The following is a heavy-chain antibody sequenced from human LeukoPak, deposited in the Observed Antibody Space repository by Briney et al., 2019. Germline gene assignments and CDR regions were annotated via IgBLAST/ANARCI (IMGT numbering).Heavy chain of an antibody. J-gene: IGHJ3*02. D-gene: IGHD1-1*01. CDR2: INPNSGGT. CDR1: GYTFTGYY. CDR3: ARPINNWNDAFDI. V-gene: IGHV1-2*02. Sequence: ASVKVSCKASGYTFTGYYMHWVRQAPGQGLEWMGWINPNSGGTNYAQKFQGRVTMTRDTSISTAYMELSRLRSDDTAVYYCARPINNWNDAFDIWGQGTMVTVPS.